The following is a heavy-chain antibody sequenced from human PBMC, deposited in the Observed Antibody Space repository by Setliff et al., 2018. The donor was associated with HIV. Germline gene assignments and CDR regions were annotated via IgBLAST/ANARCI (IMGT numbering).Heavy chain of an antibody. CDR1: GYTFTSYY. Sequence: GASVKVSCKASGYTFTSYYMQWVRQAPGQGPEWMGIINPRSGTTTYAQKFQGRVSMTRDTSTSTVYMELSSLRSEDTAVYYCARDPGLTVYYFYMDVWGKGTTVTVSS. D-gene: IGHD2-8*02. J-gene: IGHJ6*03. V-gene: IGHV1-46*01. CDR3: ARDPGLTVYYFYMDV. CDR2: INPRSGTT.